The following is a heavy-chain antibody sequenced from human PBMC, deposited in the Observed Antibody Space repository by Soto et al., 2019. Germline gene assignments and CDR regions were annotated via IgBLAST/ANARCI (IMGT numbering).Heavy chain of an antibody. CDR2: INHSGST. V-gene: IGHV4-34*01. J-gene: IGHJ5*02. Sequence: SETLSLTCAVYGGSFSGYYCSWIRQPPGKGLEWIGEINHSGSTNYNPSLKSRVTISVDMSKNQFSLKLSSVTAADTAVYYCARGGDYSNYDWFDPWGQGTLVTVSS. CDR3: ARGGDYSNYDWFDP. CDR1: GGSFSGYY. D-gene: IGHD4-4*01.